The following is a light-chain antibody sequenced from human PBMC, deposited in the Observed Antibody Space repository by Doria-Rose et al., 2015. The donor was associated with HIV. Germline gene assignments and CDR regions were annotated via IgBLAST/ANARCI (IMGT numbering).Light chain of an antibody. CDR1: QTVSTY. Sequence: TQSPSSLSASIGDRVTITCRASQTVSTYLNWFQQEPGKAPKLLIYAASRLQSGVPSRFSGSGSGTDFTLTISGLQPGDFATYYCQQTYSSPPWTFGQGTMVEMK. V-gene: IGKV1-39*01. CDR2: AAS. CDR3: QQTYSSPPWT. J-gene: IGKJ1*01.